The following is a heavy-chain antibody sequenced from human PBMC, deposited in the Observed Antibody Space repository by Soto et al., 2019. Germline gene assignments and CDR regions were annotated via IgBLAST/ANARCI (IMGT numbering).Heavy chain of an antibody. CDR1: GFTFSSYA. V-gene: IGHV3-23*01. CDR3: AKDRIAAAGTSGYYFDY. J-gene: IGHJ4*02. Sequence: GGSLRLSCAASGFTFSSYAMSWVRQAPGKGLEWVSAISGSGGSTYYADSVKGRFTISRDNSKNTLYLQMNSLRAEDTAVYYCAKDRIAAAGTSGYYFDYWGQGTLVTVSS. CDR2: ISGSGGST. D-gene: IGHD6-13*01.